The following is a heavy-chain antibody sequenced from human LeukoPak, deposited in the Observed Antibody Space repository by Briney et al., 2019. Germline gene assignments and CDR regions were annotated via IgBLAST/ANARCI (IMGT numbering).Heavy chain of an antibody. Sequence: ASVKVSCKVSGYTLTELSMHWVRQAPGKGLEWMGGFDPEDGETIYAQKFQGRVTMTEDTSTDTAYMELSSLRSEDTAVYYCATAVGIAVAGTFVRRAFDIWGQGTMVTVSS. CDR2: FDPEDGET. D-gene: IGHD6-19*01. CDR1: GYTLTELS. CDR3: ATAVGIAVAGTFVRRAFDI. V-gene: IGHV1-24*01. J-gene: IGHJ3*02.